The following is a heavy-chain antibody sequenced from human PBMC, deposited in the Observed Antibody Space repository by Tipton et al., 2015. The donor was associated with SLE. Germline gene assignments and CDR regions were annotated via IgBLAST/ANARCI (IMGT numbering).Heavy chain of an antibody. V-gene: IGHV3-11*04. D-gene: IGHD5-12*01. CDR1: GFTFSDYY. CDR3: AKDMVATILGPFDY. CDR2: ISTSANTI. J-gene: IGHJ4*02. Sequence: GSLRLSCAASGFTFSDYYMSWIRQAPGKGLEWVSYISTSANTIYYADSVKGRFTISRDNSKNTLYLQMNSLRAEDTAVYYCAKDMVATILGPFDYWGQGTLVTVSS.